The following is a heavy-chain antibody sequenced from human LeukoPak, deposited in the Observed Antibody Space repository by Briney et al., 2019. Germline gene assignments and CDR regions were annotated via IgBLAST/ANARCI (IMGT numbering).Heavy chain of an antibody. Sequence: PGGSLRLSCAASGFTFSNYWMSWVRQPPGKGLEWVANVRQDGSETYYVDSVKGRFTISRDNTKNSLYLQMNSLRAEDTAVYYCARPPYSVGWYLMFWGQGTLVTVSS. CDR2: VRQDGSET. J-gene: IGHJ4*02. CDR3: ARPPYSVGWYLMF. D-gene: IGHD6-19*01. V-gene: IGHV3-7*01. CDR1: GFTFSNYW.